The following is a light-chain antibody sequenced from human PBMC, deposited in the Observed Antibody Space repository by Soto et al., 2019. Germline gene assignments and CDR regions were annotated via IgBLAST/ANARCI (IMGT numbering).Light chain of an antibody. CDR1: QTISSW. CDR2: KAS. J-gene: IGKJ1*01. Sequence: DIQMTQSPSTLSGSVGARVTITCRASQTISSWLAWYQQKPGKAPKLLIYKASTLKSGVPSRFSGIGSGTEATLTISSLQPDDGATYDGQHYNSYSEAFGQGTKVDI. CDR3: QHYNSYSEA. V-gene: IGKV1-5*03.